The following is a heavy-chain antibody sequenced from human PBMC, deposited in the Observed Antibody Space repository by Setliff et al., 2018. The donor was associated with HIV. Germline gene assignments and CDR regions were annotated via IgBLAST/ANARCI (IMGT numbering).Heavy chain of an antibody. J-gene: IGHJ4*02. V-gene: IGHV1-8*02. CDR3: ARAGGLRMCRGVVSDY. D-gene: IGHD3-10*01. CDR2: MMPSSGNT. Sequence: ASVKVSCKASGYTFTSYDINWVRQATGQGLEWMGWMMPSSGNTGYAQKFQGRLTMTRNTSISTAYMELSGLISEDAAVYYCARAGGLRMCRGVVSDYWGQGTLVTVSS. CDR1: GYTFTSYD.